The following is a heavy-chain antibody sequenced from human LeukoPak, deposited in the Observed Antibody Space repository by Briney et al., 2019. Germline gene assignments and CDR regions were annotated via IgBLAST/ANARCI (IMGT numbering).Heavy chain of an antibody. J-gene: IGHJ4*02. V-gene: IGHV3-21*01. CDR2: ISSSSSYI. Sequence: GGSLRLSCAASGFTFSIYSMNWVRQAPGKGLEWVSSISSSSSYIYYADSVKGRFTISRDNAKNSLYLQMNSLRAEDTAVYYCARDWAEGYDSRGHCWGQGTLVTVST. D-gene: IGHD5-12*01. CDR3: ARDWAEGYDSRGHC. CDR1: GFTFSIYS.